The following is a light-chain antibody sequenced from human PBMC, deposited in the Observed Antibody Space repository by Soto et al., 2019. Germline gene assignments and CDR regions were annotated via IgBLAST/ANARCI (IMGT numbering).Light chain of an antibody. CDR2: DAF. V-gene: IGKV3-11*01. CDR3: QQRSNWPKT. Sequence: IVFTQSPATLSLSPGERATLSCRASQGVSSYFAWYQQKPGQAPRVLIYDAFNRATGIPARFSGSGCATDFTLNISSLEPEDFAVYYCQQRSNWPKTFGQGTKVDIK. J-gene: IGKJ1*01. CDR1: QGVSSY.